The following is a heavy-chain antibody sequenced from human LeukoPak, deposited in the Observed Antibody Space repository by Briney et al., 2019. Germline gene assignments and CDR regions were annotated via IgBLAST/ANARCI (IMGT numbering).Heavy chain of an antibody. CDR2: IYYSGST. Sequence: SETLSLTCTVSGGSISSYYWSWIRQPPGKGLEWIGYIYYSGSTNYNPSLKSRVTISVDTSKNQFSLRLSSVTAADTAVYYCARDGEWRYGMDVWGQGTTVTVSS. D-gene: IGHD7-27*01. CDR1: GGSISSYY. J-gene: IGHJ6*02. V-gene: IGHV4-59*01. CDR3: ARDGEWRYGMDV.